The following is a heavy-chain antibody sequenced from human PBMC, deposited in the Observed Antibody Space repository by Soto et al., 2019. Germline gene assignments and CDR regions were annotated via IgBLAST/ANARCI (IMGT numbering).Heavy chain of an antibody. V-gene: IGHV1-46*01. J-gene: IGHJ4*02. CDR2: VNPSGGHT. D-gene: IGHD2-21*02. Sequence: QVQLMQSGAEVKKPGASVKVSCKASGDTFTDYYIHWVRQAPGQGLECMGTVNPSGGHTTYAQHFLGRVTMTRDTSTSTLYMELTSLTSYDTAIYYCARGGHVVVVTAALEYWGQGTLVTVSS. CDR1: GDTFTDYY. CDR3: ARGGHVVVVTAALEY.